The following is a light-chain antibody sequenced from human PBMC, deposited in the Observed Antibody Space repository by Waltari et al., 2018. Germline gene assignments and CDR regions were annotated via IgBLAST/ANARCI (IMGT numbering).Light chain of an antibody. Sequence: QSALTQPASVSGSPGQSVTISCTGTNSDVGGHHYVAWYQQHPGKVPKLIIFDVRKRPSGVSNRFAGSKSGNTASLTISGLQAEDEAEYYCSSFTISATFVFGGGTKLAVL. CDR2: DVR. CDR3: SSFTISATFV. V-gene: IGLV2-14*01. CDR1: NSDVGGHHY. J-gene: IGLJ2*01.